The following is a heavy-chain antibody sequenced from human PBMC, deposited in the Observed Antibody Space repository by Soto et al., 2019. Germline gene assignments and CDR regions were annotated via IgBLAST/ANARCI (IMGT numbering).Heavy chain of an antibody. V-gene: IGHV3-23*01. D-gene: IGHD3-10*01. CDR2: FRAGGDDGTT. CDR1: GFTFDDYA. CDR3: AKKVNSGSGSQYFDY. Sequence: PGGSLRLSCAASGFTFDDYAMHWVRQAPGKGLEWVSGFRAGGDDGTTYYADSVKGRFTISRDNSKNTLFLQMNSLRAEDTAIYYCAKKVNSGSGSQYFDYFGQGTLVTVSS. J-gene: IGHJ4*02.